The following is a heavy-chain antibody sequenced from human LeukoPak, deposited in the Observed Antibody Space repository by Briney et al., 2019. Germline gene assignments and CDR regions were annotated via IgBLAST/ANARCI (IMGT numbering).Heavy chain of an antibody. Sequence: GGSLRLSCAASGFTFSSYWMSWVRQAPGKGLEWVANIKQDGSEKYYVDSVKGRFTISRDNAKNSLYLQMNSLRAEDTAVYYCARWGAGCSSTSCYGPQDYYYGMDVWGHGTTVTVSS. J-gene: IGHJ6*02. D-gene: IGHD2-2*01. CDR3: ARWGAGCSSTSCYGPQDYYYGMDV. CDR1: GFTFSSYW. CDR2: IKQDGSEK. V-gene: IGHV3-7*01.